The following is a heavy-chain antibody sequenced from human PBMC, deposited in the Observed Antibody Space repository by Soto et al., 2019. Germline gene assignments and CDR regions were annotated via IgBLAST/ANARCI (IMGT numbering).Heavy chain of an antibody. J-gene: IGHJ5*02. V-gene: IGHV4-30-2*01. Sequence: PSETLSLTCAVSGGSISSGGYSWSWIRQPPGKGLEWIGYIYHSGSTYYNPSLKSRVTISVDRSKNQFSLKLSSVTAADTAVYYCARGDSDYYDSSGYYIWFDPWGQGTLVTVSS. CDR3: ARGDSDYYDSSGYYIWFDP. CDR2: IYHSGST. CDR1: GGSISSGGYS. D-gene: IGHD3-22*01.